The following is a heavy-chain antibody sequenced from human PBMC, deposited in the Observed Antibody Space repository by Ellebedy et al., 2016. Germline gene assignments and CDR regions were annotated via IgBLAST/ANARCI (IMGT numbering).Heavy chain of an antibody. CDR2: IWYDGSNK. CDR1: GFTFSSYA. J-gene: IGHJ3*02. Sequence: GESLKISXAASGFTFSSYAMHWVRQAPGKGLEWVAVIWYDGSNKYYADSVKGRFTISRDNSKNTLYLQMNSLRAEDTAVYYCAKNPSGWYGFDAFDIWGQGTMVTVSS. V-gene: IGHV3-30*02. D-gene: IGHD6-19*01. CDR3: AKNPSGWYGFDAFDI.